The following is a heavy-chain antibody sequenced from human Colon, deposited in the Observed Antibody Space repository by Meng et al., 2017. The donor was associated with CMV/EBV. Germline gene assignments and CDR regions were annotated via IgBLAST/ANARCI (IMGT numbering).Heavy chain of an antibody. CDR3: AVIVPATDYSYGTDV. D-gene: IGHD2-15*01. V-gene: IGHV1-69*05. J-gene: IGHJ6*02. Sequence: SVKVSCKASGGTFSSYAISWVRQAPGQGLEWMGGIIPIFGTANYAQKFQGRVTITTDESTSTAYMELSSLRSEDTAVYFCAVIVPATDYSYGTDVWGQGTTVTVSS. CDR2: IIPIFGTA. CDR1: GGTFSSYA.